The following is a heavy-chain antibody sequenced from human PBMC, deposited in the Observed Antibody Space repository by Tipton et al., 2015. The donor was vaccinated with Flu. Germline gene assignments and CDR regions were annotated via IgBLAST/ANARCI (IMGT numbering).Heavy chain of an antibody. D-gene: IGHD2-21*02. CDR2: IIPILETA. CDR1: GGTFSSYA. Sequence: QLVQSGAEVKKPGSSVKVSCKASGGTFSSYAFSWVRQAPGQGLEWMGGIIPILETATYAERFQGRVTITADESTSTIYMDLSSLTSDDTAVYYCARGGDHWDDYYYYGMDVWGQGTTVTVSS. CDR3: ARGGDHWDDYYYYGMDV. J-gene: IGHJ6*02. V-gene: IGHV1-69*01.